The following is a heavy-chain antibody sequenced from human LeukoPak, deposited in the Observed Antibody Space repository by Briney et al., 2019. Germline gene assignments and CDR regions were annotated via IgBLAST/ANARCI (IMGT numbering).Heavy chain of an antibody. CDR1: GGSISSYY. CDR3: ARETAAMPEYYYYYMDV. V-gene: IGHV4-4*07. Sequence: SETLSLTCTVSGGSISSYYWSWIRQPAGKGLEWIGRIYTSGSTNYNPSLKSRVTMSVDTSKNQFSLKLSSVTAADTAVYYCARETAAMPEYYYYYMDVWGKGTTVTVSS. CDR2: IYTSGST. D-gene: IGHD2-2*01. J-gene: IGHJ6*03.